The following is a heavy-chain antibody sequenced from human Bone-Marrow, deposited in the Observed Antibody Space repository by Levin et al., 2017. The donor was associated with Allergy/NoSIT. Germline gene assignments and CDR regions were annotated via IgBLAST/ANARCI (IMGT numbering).Heavy chain of an antibody. CDR1: GFTFSDYY. CDR3: TRGHGFGGPDFDP. J-gene: IGHJ5*02. CDR2: GRDRLNGYTA. D-gene: IGHD3-16*01. V-gene: IGHV3-72*01. Sequence: GESLKISCAASGFTFSDYYMDWVRQAPGKGLEWVGRGRDRLNGYTATYAASVRDRFTISRDDSRNSVYLQMSSLKTDDTAVYYCTRGHGFGGPDFDPWGQGTLVTVSS.